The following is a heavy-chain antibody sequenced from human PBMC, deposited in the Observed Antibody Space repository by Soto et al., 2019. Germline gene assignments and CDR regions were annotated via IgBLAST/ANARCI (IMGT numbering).Heavy chain of an antibody. Sequence: PSDTLSLTFTVSGCSISSRDYYWSWIRQPPGKGLEWIGYIYYSGSTYYNPSLKSRVTISVDTSKNQFSLKLSSVTAADTAVYYCAHYFNGRAFDIWGQGTMVT. D-gene: IGHD3-10*01. J-gene: IGHJ3*02. CDR3: AHYFNGRAFDI. CDR2: IYYSGST. CDR1: GCSISSRDYY. V-gene: IGHV4-30-4*02.